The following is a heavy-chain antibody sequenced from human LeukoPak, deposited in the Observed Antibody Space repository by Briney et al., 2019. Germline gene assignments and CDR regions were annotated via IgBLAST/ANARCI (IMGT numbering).Heavy chain of an antibody. CDR3: ARDGANWGHSGDY. CDR1: GFIFSSYA. D-gene: IGHD7-27*01. CDR2: ISYDGSNK. J-gene: IGHJ4*02. V-gene: IGHV3-30*04. Sequence: GGSLRLSCAASGFIFSSYAMHWVRQAPGKGLEWVAVISYDGSNKYYADSVKGRFTISRDNSKNTLYLQMNSLRAEDTAVYYCARDGANWGHSGDYWGQGTLVTVSS.